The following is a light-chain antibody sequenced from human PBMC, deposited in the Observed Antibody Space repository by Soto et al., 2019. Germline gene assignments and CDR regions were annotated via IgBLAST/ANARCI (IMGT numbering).Light chain of an antibody. V-gene: IGLV2-14*01. CDR2: EVS. J-gene: IGLJ1*01. Sequence: QSVLTQPASVSGSPGQSITIPCTGTSSDVGGYNYVSWYQQQSGKAPKLMIHEVSNRPSGVSNRFSGSKSGNTASLTISGLQAEDEADYYCSSYTSSRAYVFGIGTKV. CDR3: SSYTSSRAYV. CDR1: SSDVGGYNY.